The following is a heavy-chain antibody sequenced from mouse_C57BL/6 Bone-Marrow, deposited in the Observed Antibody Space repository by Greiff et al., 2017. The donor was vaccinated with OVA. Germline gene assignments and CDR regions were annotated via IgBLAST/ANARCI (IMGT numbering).Heavy chain of an antibody. V-gene: IGHV1-64*01. CDR1: GYTFTSYW. D-gene: IGHD2-1*01. J-gene: IGHJ1*03. CDR3: ARGGFYYGNYVGWYFDV. CDR2: IHPNSGST. Sequence: VQLQQSGAELVKPGASVKLSCKTSGYTFTSYWMHWVKQRPGQGLEWIGMIHPNSGSTNYNEKFKSKATLTVDKSSSTACMQLSSLTSEDSAVYYCARGGFYYGNYVGWYFDVWGTGTTVTVSS.